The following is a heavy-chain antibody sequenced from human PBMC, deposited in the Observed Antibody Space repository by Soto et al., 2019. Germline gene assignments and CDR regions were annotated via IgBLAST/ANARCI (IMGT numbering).Heavy chain of an antibody. Sequence: LETHPHTSTVYGGSCIDHYWSLIRQPTGKGLEWIGEINHSGSTYYNPSLKSRVTISVDTSKNQFSLKLSSVTAADTAVYYCSGKGYYDFWSGQPGGAFDIWGQGTMLTVSS. D-gene: IGHD3-3*01. J-gene: IGHJ3*02. CDR3: SGKGYYDFWSGQPGGAFDI. CDR2: INHSGST. CDR1: GGSCIDHY. V-gene: IGHV4-34*01.